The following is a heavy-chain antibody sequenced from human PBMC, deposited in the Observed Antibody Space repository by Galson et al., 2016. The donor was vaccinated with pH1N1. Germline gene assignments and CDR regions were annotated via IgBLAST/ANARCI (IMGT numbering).Heavy chain of an antibody. Sequence: SLRLSCAASGFTLISYTMNWVRQAPGKGLEWVSSISSNSFYMYYADSVKGRFTISRDNAKKTLYLQMNNLRVEDTAVYYCARDRGRPRQYAFDMWGQGTVVTVSS. D-gene: IGHD2-15*01. CDR2: ISSNSFYM. V-gene: IGHV3-21*01. J-gene: IGHJ3*02. CDR1: GFTLISYT. CDR3: ARDRGRPRQYAFDM.